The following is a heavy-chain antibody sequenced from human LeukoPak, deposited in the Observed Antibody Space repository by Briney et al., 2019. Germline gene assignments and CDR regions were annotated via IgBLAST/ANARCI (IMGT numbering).Heavy chain of an antibody. J-gene: IGHJ5*02. D-gene: IGHD3-10*01. V-gene: IGHV1-2*06. CDR1: GYTFTGYY. CDR2: INPNSGGT. Sequence: ASVKVSCKASGYTFTGYYMHWVRQALGQGLEWMGRINPNSGGTNYAQKFQGRVTMTRDTSISTAYMELSRLRSDDTAVYYCARSRLWFGELEFDPWGQGTLVTVSS. CDR3: ARSRLWFGELEFDP.